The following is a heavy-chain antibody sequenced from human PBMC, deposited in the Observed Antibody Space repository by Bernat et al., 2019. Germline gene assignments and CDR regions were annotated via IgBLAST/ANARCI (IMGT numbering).Heavy chain of an antibody. CDR2: TYYRSKWYN. D-gene: IGHD1-1*01. V-gene: IGHV6-1*01. J-gene: IGHJ6*02. CDR1: GDSVSSNSAA. CDR3: ARVRTGYNWNDVSFYYSYAIDV. Sequence: QVQLQQSGPGLVKPSQTLSLTCAISGDSVSSNSAAWNWIRQSPSRGLEWLGRTYYRSKWYNDYAVSVKSRITINPDTSKNQFSLQLNSVTPEDTAVYYCARVRTGYNWNDVSFYYSYAIDVWGQGTTVTVSS.